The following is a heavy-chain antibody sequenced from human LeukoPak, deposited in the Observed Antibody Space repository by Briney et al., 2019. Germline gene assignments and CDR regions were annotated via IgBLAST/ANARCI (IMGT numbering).Heavy chain of an antibody. CDR1: GFTFSSYW. D-gene: IGHD2-2*01. CDR3: ARGAYCSTTTCSLDY. Sequence: GGSLRLSCAASGFTFSSYWMSWVRQAPGKGLEWVANIKQDGSEKYYVDSVKGRFTISRDNAKNSLYLQMNSLRAEDTAVYYCARGAYCSTTTCSLDYWGQGTLVTVSS. V-gene: IGHV3-7*04. J-gene: IGHJ4*02. CDR2: IKQDGSEK.